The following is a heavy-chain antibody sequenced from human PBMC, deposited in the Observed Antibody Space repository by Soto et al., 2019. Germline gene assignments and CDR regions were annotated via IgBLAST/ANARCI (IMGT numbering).Heavy chain of an antibody. CDR1: GFTFSSYA. CDR3: VRGPSNTIQLWPYYYYYYCMDV. J-gene: IGHJ6*02. D-gene: IGHD5-18*01. CDR2: ISYDGSNK. V-gene: IGHV3-30-3*01. Sequence: GGSLRLSCAASGFTFSSYAMHWVRQAPGKGLEWVAVISYDGSNKYYADSVKGRFTISRDNSKNTLYLQMNSLRAEDTAVYYCVRGPSNTIQLWPYYYYYYCMDVWGQGITVTVS.